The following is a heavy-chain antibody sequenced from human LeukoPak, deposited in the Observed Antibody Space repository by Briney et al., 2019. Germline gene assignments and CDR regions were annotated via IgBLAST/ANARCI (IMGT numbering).Heavy chain of an antibody. V-gene: IGHV4-59*01. Sequence: SETLSLTCTVSGGSISSYYWSWIRQPPGKGLEWIGYIYYSGNTNYNPSLKSRVTISVDTSKNQFSLKLSSVTAADTAVYYCARSRARPRAFDIWGQGTMVTVSS. J-gene: IGHJ3*02. CDR2: IYYSGNT. D-gene: IGHD6-6*01. CDR3: ARSRARPRAFDI. CDR1: GGSISSYY.